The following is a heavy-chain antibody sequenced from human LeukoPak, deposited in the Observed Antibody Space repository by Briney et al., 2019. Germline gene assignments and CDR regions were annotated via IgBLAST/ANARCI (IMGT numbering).Heavy chain of an antibody. V-gene: IGHV3-23*01. D-gene: IGHD3-10*01. CDR2: ISGSGGST. Sequence: GGSLRLSCAASGFTFSSYAMGWVRQAPGKGLEWVSAISGSGGSTYYADSVKGRFTISRDNSKNTLYLQMNSLRAEDTAVYYCALFMVRGVEIDYWGQGTLVTVSS. CDR1: GFTFSSYA. J-gene: IGHJ4*02. CDR3: ALFMVRGVEIDY.